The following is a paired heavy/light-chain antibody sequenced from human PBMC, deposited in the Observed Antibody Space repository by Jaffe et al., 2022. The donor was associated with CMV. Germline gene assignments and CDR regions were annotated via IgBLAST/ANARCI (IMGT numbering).Heavy chain of an antibody. CDR1: GGSISGYF. V-gene: IGHV4-59*01. CDR2: IYYSGST. Sequence: QVQLQESGPGLVKPSETLSLTCSVSGGSISGYFWNWIRQPPGKGLEWIGYIYYSGSTNYNPSLKSRVTMSVHTSNNQFSLRLNSLISADTAVYYCARSPDSNVYWGAAPKYYFDYWGQGALVTVSS. J-gene: IGHJ4*02. D-gene: IGHD4-4*01. CDR3: ARSPDSNVYWGAAPKYYFDY.
Light chain of an antibody. CDR1: SSDIGGYNY. Sequence: QSALTQPASVSGSPGQSITISCTGTSSDIGGYNYVSWYQQRPNKAPELIIYDVSYRPSGVSNRFSGSKSGNTASLTISGLQAEDEADYYCGSYTSNSTLNVFGSGTKVTVL. J-gene: IGLJ1*01. CDR2: DVS. CDR3: GSYTSNSTLNV. V-gene: IGLV2-14*03.